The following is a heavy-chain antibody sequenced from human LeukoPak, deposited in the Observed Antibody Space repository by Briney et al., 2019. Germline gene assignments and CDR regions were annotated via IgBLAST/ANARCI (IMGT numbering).Heavy chain of an antibody. CDR1: GFTFSSFQ. Sequence: GGSLRLSCAASGFTFSSFQMNWVRQAPGKGLEWVSYINSRGITMFYADFVKGRFTISRDNARNSLYLQMNSLRAEDTAVYYCARDTGGNSGGIDYWGQGTLVTVSS. D-gene: IGHD4-23*01. CDR3: ARDTGGNSGGIDY. J-gene: IGHJ4*02. CDR2: INSRGITM. V-gene: IGHV3-48*03.